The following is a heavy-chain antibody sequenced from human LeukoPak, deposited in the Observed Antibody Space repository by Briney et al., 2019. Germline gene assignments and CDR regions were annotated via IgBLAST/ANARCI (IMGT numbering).Heavy chain of an antibody. Sequence: PSETLSLTCAVYGGSFSGYYWSWIRQPPGKGLEWIGEINHSGSTNYNLSLKSRVTISVDTSKNQFSLKLSSVTAADTAVYYCARPAKSHFDYWGQGTLVTVSS. CDR2: INHSGST. J-gene: IGHJ4*02. D-gene: IGHD2-2*01. V-gene: IGHV4-34*01. CDR3: ARPAKSHFDY. CDR1: GGSFSGYY.